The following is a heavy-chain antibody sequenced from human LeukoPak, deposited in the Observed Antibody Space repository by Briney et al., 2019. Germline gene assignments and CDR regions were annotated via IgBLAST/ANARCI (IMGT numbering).Heavy chain of an antibody. CDR3: ARSLPYGTTWYGRSDF. CDR2: IRQDGDTK. J-gene: IGHJ4*02. D-gene: IGHD6-13*01. V-gene: IGHV3-7*03. CDR1: GFTFDKYA. Sequence: PGGSLRLSCAASGFTFDKYAMSWVRQAPGKGLEWVANIRQDGDTKYYVDSVKGRFTISRDNAMNSLYLQMNSLRAEDTAIYYCARSLPYGTTWYGRSDFWGQGTLVTVSS.